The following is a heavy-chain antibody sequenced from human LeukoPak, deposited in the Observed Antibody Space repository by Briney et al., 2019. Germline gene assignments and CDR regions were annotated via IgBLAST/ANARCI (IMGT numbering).Heavy chain of an antibody. J-gene: IGHJ4*02. V-gene: IGHV4-4*07. Sequence: SETLSLTCAVYGGSFSGYYWSWIRQPAGKGLEWIGRIYTSGSTNYNPSLKSRVTMSVDTSKNQFSLKLSSVTAADTAVYYCARDPYGSGYIGGFDYWGQGTLVTVSS. CDR1: GGSFSGYY. CDR3: ARDPYGSGYIGGFDY. D-gene: IGHD3-10*01. CDR2: IYTSGST.